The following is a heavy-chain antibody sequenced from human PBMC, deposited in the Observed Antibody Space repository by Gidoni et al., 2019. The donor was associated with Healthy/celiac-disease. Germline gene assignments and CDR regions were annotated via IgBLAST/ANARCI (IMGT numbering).Heavy chain of an antibody. Sequence: VQLLESGGGLVQPGGSLRLSCAASGFTFSSYAMRWVRQAPGKGLEWVPAISGSGGSTYYADSVKGRFTISRDNSKNTLYLQMNSLRAEDTAVYYCAKAPRQYSSSWYDIWFDPWGQGTLVTVSS. D-gene: IGHD6-13*01. V-gene: IGHV3-23*01. J-gene: IGHJ5*02. CDR1: GFTFSSYA. CDR2: ISGSGGST. CDR3: AKAPRQYSSSWYDIWFDP.